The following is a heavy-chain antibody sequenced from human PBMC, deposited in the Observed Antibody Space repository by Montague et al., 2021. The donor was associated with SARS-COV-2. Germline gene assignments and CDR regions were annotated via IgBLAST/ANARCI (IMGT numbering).Heavy chain of an antibody. CDR1: GGSISSSSYY. J-gene: IGHJ5*02. CDR2: IHYSGST. Sequence: SETLSLTCTVSGGSISSSSYYWGWIRQPPGKGLEWIGSIHYSGSTYYNPSLKSRVTISVDTSKNQFSLKLSSVTAADTAVYYCARHTVKCTHWSDPWGQGTLVTVSS. CDR3: ARHTVKCTHWSDP. D-gene: IGHD4-17*01. V-gene: IGHV4-39*01.